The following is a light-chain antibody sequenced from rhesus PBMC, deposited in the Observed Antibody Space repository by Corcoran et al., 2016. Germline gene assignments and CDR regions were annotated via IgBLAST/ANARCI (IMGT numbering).Light chain of an antibody. Sequence: DIQMTQSPSSLSASVGDTVTITCRASQGISSWLAWYQQKPGKAPKLLIYKESSLQSGVPSRFSGSGSGTDFTLTISSLQSEDFATYYCQQYSSRPPWTFGQGTKVEIK. J-gene: IGKJ1*01. CDR2: KES. V-gene: IGKV1-22*01. CDR1: QGISSW. CDR3: QQYSSRPPWT.